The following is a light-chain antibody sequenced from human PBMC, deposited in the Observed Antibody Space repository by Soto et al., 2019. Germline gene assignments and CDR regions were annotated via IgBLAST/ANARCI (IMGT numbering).Light chain of an antibody. J-gene: IGLJ2*01. V-gene: IGLV2-23*01. CDR1: SSDVGNYNL. CDR3: CSYAGSSTVI. Sequence: SVLTQPASVSGSPGQSITISCTGTSSDVGNYNLVSWYQQHPGKAPKLMVYEGSKRPSGVSNRFSGSKSGNTASLTISGRQAEDESDYYCCSYAGSSTVIVGGGTKLTVL. CDR2: EGS.